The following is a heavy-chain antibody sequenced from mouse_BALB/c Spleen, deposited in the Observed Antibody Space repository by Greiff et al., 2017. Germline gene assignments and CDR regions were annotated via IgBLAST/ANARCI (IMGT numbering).Heavy chain of an antibody. Sequence: VQGVESGAELAKPGASVKMSCKASGYTFTSYWMHWVKQRPGQGLEWIGYINPSTGYTEYNHKFKDKATLTADKSSSTAYMQLSSLTSEDSAVYYCERNRGTYGSIAYWGQGTTLTVSS. J-gene: IGHJ2*01. V-gene: IGHV1-7*01. CDR3: ERNRGTYGSIAY. CDR2: INPSTGYT. CDR1: GYTFTSYW. D-gene: IGHD1-1*01.